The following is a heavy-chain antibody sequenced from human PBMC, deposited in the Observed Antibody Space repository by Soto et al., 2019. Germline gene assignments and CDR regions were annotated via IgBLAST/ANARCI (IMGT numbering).Heavy chain of an antibody. J-gene: IGHJ6*03. Sequence: SETLSLTCTVSGGSISSSSYYWGWIRQPPGKGLEWTGSIYYSGSTYYNPSLKSRVNISVNTSKNQFSLKLSSVTAADTAVYYCARKRGLLWFGELSYYMDVWGKGTTVTVSS. CDR2: IYYSGST. D-gene: IGHD3-10*01. CDR1: GGSISSSSYY. V-gene: IGHV4-39*01. CDR3: ARKRGLLWFGELSYYMDV.